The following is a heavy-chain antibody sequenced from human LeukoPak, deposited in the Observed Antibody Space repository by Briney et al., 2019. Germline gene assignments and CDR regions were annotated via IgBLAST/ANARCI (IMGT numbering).Heavy chain of an antibody. V-gene: IGHV1-18*01. CDR3: ARDIVVDYDSSGYYS. D-gene: IGHD3-22*01. CDR2: ISAYNGNT. Sequence: ASVKVSCKASGYTFTSYGISWVRQAPGQGLEWMGWISAYNGNTNYAQKLQGRVTMTTDTSTSTAYMELRSLRSDDTAVYYCARDIVVDYDSSGYYSWGQGTLVTVSS. J-gene: IGHJ4*02. CDR1: GYTFTSYG.